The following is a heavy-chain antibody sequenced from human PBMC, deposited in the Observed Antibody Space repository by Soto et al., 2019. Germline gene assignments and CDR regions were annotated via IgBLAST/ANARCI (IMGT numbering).Heavy chain of an antibody. J-gene: IGHJ4*02. CDR3: ARGVPESLYSSSWDPYYFDY. D-gene: IGHD6-13*01. CDR2: INPNSGGT. Sequence: ASVKVSCKASGYTFTGYYMHWVRQAPGQGLEWMGWINPNSGGTNYAQKFQGWVTMTRDTSISTAYMELSRLRSDDTAVYYCARGVPESLYSSSWDPYYFDYWGQGTLVTVSS. V-gene: IGHV1-2*04. CDR1: GYTFTGYY.